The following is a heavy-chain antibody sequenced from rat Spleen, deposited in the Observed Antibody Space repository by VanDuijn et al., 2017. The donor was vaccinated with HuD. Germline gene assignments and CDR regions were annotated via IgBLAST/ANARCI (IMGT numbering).Heavy chain of an antibody. CDR1: GFTFSDYG. D-gene: IGHD1-2*01. CDR2: ISYGDSSGHSGT. CDR3: ANGGHSSWNVMDA. J-gene: IGHJ2*01. V-gene: IGHV5-29*01. Sequence: EVQLVESGGGLVQPGRSLKLSCAASGFTFSDYGVAWVRQAPTTGLEWVATISYGDSSGHSGTYYRDSVKGRFTISRDNAESTVYLQMNSLRSEDTATYFCANGGHSSWNVMDAWGQGVMVTVSS.